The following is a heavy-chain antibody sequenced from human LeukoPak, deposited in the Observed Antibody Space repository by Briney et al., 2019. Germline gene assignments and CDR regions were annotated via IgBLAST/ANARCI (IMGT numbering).Heavy chain of an antibody. V-gene: IGHV1-46*01. Sequence: ASVTVSCKASRYTFTSYYMHWVRQAPGQGLEWMGIINPSGGSTSYAQKFQGRVTMTRDTSTSTVYMELSSLRSEDTAVYYCARSSGSSGGVDYWGQGTLVTVSS. J-gene: IGHJ4*02. D-gene: IGHD1-26*01. CDR1: RYTFTSYY. CDR3: ARSSGSSGGVDY. CDR2: INPSGGST.